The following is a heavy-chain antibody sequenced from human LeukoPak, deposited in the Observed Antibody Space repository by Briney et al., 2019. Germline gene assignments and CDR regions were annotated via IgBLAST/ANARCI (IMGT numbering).Heavy chain of an antibody. Sequence: ASVKVSCKASGYTFTGYYMHWVRQAPGQGLEWMGWINPNSGGTNYGRVTMTRDTSISTAYMELSRLRSDDTAVYYCARVAYCGGYCYSDNAFDIWGQGTMVTVSS. CDR1: GYTFTGYY. CDR3: ARVAYCGGYCYSDNAFDI. V-gene: IGHV1-2*02. D-gene: IGHD2-21*02. J-gene: IGHJ3*02. CDR2: INPNSGGT.